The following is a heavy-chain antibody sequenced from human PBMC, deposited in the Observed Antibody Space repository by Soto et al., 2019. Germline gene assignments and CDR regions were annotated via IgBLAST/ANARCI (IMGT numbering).Heavy chain of an antibody. Sequence: EVQLVESGGGLVQPGGSLRLSCAASGFTFGSYSMNWVRQAPGKGLEWVSFILSSSGVIYYADSVKGRFTISRDNAKNTLYLQMNSLRAEDTAVYFCARDWRGPLVATAMPYYRDVGGKGTAVTVSS. D-gene: IGHD2-21*02. V-gene: IGHV3-48*01. CDR3: ARDWRGPLVATAMPYYRDV. CDR2: ILSSSGVI. CDR1: GFTFGSYS. J-gene: IGHJ6*03.